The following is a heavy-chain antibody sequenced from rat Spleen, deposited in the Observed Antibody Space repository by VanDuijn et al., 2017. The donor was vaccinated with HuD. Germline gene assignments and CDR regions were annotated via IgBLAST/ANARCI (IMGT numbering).Heavy chain of an antibody. CDR3: ARHRFLTTVAPFAY. CDR2: ISPSGSTT. D-gene: IGHD1-3*01. V-gene: IGHV5-19*01. J-gene: IGHJ3*01. Sequence: EVQLVESGGGLVQPGRSMKLSCAASGFTFSNYGMHWIRQAPTNGLEWVASISPSGSTTHYRDSVRGRFTIFRDVAKSTLYLQMNSLRSEDTATYYCARHRFLTTVAPFAYWGQGTLVTVSS. CDR1: GFTFSNYG.